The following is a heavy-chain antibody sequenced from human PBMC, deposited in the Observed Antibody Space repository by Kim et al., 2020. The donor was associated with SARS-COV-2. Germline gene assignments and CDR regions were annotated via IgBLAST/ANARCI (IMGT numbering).Heavy chain of an antibody. J-gene: IGHJ3*02. CDR3: ARLRGYDILTGYTSGAFDI. CDR2: IYPGDSDT. CDR1: GYSFTSYW. Sequence: GESLKISCKGSGYSFTSYWIGWVRQMPGKGLEWMGIIYPGDSDTRYSPSFQGQVTISADKSISTAYLQWSSLKASDTAMYYCARLRGYDILTGYTSGAFDIWCQGTMVTVSS. V-gene: IGHV5-51*01. D-gene: IGHD3-9*01.